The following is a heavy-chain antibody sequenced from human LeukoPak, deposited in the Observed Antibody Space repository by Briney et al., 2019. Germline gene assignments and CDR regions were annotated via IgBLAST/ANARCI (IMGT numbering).Heavy chain of an antibody. J-gene: IGHJ4*02. D-gene: IGHD2/OR15-2a*01. CDR3: ANQNSENLSYYFDF. CDR2: IRYDGRST. Sequence: PGRSLRLSCAASGFTFSSYAMHWVRQAPGKGPEWVAFIRYDGRSTYYADSVKGRFTISRDNSKNTLYLQVNSLRPEDTAVYYCANQNSENLSYYFDFWGQGTLVTVSS. V-gene: IGHV3-30*04. CDR1: GFTFSSYA.